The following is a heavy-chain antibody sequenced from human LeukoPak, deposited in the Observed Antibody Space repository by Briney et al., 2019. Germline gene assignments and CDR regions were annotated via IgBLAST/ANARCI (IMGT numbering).Heavy chain of an antibody. CDR1: GGSISNYY. CDR2: IYYSGST. CDR3: ARTRGYSYGYYYYGMDV. V-gene: IGHV4-59*01. J-gene: IGHJ6*02. Sequence: SETLSLTCTVSGGSISNYYWSWIRQPPGKGLEWIGYIYYSGSTNYNPSLKSRVTISVDTSKNQFSLKLSSVTAADTAVYYCARTRGYSYGYYYYGMDVWGQGTTVTVSS. D-gene: IGHD5-18*01.